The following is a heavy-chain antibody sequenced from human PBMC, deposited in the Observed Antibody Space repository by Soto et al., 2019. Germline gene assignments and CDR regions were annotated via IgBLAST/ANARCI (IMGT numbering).Heavy chain of an antibody. CDR2: INHNGST. V-gene: IGHV4-34*01. J-gene: IGHJ6*02. D-gene: IGHD3-3*01. CDR1: GGSFSGHY. CDR3: ARVSGANYDFWSGYSGFAYYGMDV. Sequence: QVQIQQWGAGLLKPSETLSLTCAVYGGSFSGHYWSWIRQPPGKGLEWIGEINHNGSTNYNPSLKSRVTISVDSFKKQFSLKLSSVTAADTAVYYCARVSGANYDFWSGYSGFAYYGMDVWGQGTTVTVSS.